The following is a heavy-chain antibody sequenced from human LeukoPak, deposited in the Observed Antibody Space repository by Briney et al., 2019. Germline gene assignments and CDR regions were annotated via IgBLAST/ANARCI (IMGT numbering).Heavy chain of an antibody. CDR1: GFTFNNYA. CDR2: ITGGGEAT. J-gene: IGHJ4*02. Sequence: GGSLRLSCAASGFTFNNYAMWWVRQAPGKGLEWVSAITGGGEATKYADSVKGRFTISRDNSKNMVSLQMSSLRADDTAIYYCAKSDCGHDGCKLLNYWGQGTLVVDSS. CDR3: AKSDCGHDGCKLLNY. D-gene: IGHD5-24*01. V-gene: IGHV3-23*01.